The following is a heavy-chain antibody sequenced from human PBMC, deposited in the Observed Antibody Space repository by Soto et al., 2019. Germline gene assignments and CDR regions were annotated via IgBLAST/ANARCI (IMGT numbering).Heavy chain of an antibody. Sequence: QVQLQESGPGLVEASETLSLTCTVSGATISSGGFYWSWIRQRTGRGLEWIDHIYYTGTTSHNPSLNSRVTISLDMSSNQCSLKLRSVTAADTAKYFCARDDSFYGEPGYGMYVWGQGTTVTVSS. D-gene: IGHD4-17*01. V-gene: IGHV4-31*03. J-gene: IGHJ6*02. CDR3: ARDDSFYGEPGYGMYV. CDR2: IYYTGTT. CDR1: GATISSGGFY.